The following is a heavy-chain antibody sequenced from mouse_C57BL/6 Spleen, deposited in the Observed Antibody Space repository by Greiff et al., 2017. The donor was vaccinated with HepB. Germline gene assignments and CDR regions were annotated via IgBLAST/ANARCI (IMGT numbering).Heavy chain of an antibody. V-gene: IGHV5-9-1*02. CDR3: TREGDYYYGSSRYYYAMDD. Sequence: EVNVVESGEGLVKPGGSLKLSCAASGFTFSSYAMSWVRQTPEKRLEWVAYISSGGDHIYYADTVKGRFTISRDNARNTLYLQMSSLKSEDTAMYYCTREGDYYYGSSRYYYAMDDWGQGTSVTVSS. D-gene: IGHD1-1*01. CDR1: GFTFSSYA. CDR2: ISSGGDHI. J-gene: IGHJ4*01.